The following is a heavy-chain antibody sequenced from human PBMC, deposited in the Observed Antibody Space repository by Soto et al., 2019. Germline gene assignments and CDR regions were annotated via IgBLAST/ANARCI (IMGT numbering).Heavy chain of an antibody. Sequence: PGGSLRLSCAASGFTFSSYWMHWVRQAPGKGLVWVSRINSDGRSTSYADFVKGRFTISRDNAKNTLYLQMNSLSAEDTAVYYCAIVGESRALSLIAADPTEFDYWGQGTMVTIYS. CDR2: INSDGRST. CDR3: AIVGESRALSLIAADPTEFDY. CDR1: GFTFSSYW. J-gene: IGHJ4*02. D-gene: IGHD6-13*01. V-gene: IGHV3-74*01.